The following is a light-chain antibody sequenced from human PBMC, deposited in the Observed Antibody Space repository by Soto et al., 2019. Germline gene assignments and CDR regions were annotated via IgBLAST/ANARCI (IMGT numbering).Light chain of an antibody. V-gene: IGLV2-18*01. Sequence: QSALTQPPSVSGSPGQSVTISCTGTSSDFGSYNRVSWYQRPPGTGPKLMIYEVSNRPSGVPDRFSGSKSGNTASLTISGLQAEDEAEYYCSLYTTDSTYGVGTGTKV. J-gene: IGLJ1*01. CDR2: EVS. CDR3: SLYTTDSTYG. CDR1: SSDFGSYNR.